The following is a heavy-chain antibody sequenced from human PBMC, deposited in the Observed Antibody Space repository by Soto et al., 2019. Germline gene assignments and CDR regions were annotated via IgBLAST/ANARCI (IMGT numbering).Heavy chain of an antibody. J-gene: IGHJ6*02. CDR2: TSSNGGST. CDR3: VKGRIAARPTYYYYGMDV. V-gene: IGHV3-64D*06. Sequence: PGGSLRLSCSASGFTFSSYAMHWVRQAPGKGLEYVSATSSNGGSTYYADSVKGRFTISRDNSKNTLYLQMSSLRAEDTAVYYCVKGRIAARPTYYYYGMDVWGQGTTVTVSS. D-gene: IGHD6-6*01. CDR1: GFTFSSYA.